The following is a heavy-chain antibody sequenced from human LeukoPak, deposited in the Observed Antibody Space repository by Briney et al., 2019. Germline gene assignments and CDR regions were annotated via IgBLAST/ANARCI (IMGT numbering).Heavy chain of an antibody. J-gene: IGHJ4*02. CDR3: ARQAGITGTTFDY. CDR2: IYYSGST. Sequence: SETLSLTCTVSGGSISSSSYYWGWIRQPPGKGLEWIGSIYYSGSTYYNPSLRSRVTISVDASKNQFSLKLSSVTAADTAVYYCARQAGITGTTFDYWGQGTLVTVSS. CDR1: GGSISSSSYY. V-gene: IGHV4-39*01. D-gene: IGHD1-20*01.